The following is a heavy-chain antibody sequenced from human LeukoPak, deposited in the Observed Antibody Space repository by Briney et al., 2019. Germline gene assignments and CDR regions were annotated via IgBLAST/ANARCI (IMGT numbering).Heavy chain of an antibody. CDR2: IYYTGST. CDR3: ARFGGPHAFDI. J-gene: IGHJ3*02. CDR1: GDSISDSDYY. Sequence: NSSETLSLTCTVSGDSISDSDYYWGWIRQPPGKGLEWIGSIYYTGSTYYNPSLKSRLTISVDTSNNQFSLKLNSVTAADTAVYYCARFGGPHAFDIWGQGTMVTVSS. V-gene: IGHV4-39*07. D-gene: IGHD3-3*01.